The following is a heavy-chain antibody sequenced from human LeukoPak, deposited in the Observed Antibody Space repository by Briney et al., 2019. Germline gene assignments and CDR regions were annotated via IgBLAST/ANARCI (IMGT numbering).Heavy chain of an antibody. V-gene: IGHV3-23*01. CDR3: AKVGYDSWAIDY. Sequence: GGSLGLSCAASGFTFNTYAMSWVRQAPGKGLEWVSGISGRGGSTYYADSVKGRFPISRDNSKNTLYLQMNSLRAEDTAVYYCAKVGYDSWAIDYWGQGTLVTVSS. CDR1: GFTFNTYA. D-gene: IGHD3-3*01. J-gene: IGHJ4*02. CDR2: ISGRGGST.